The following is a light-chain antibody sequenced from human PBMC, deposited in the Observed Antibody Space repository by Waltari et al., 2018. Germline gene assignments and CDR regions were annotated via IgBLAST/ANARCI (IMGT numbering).Light chain of an antibody. V-gene: IGKV4-1*01. CDR2: WAT. CDR3: LQHNSYPYT. J-gene: IGKJ2*01. Sequence: DIVMTQSPDSLAVSLGERATINCKSSQSVLYSSNNRYYLAWYQQKPGQPPKLLMYWATTRESGVPDRFSGSGSGTDFTLTISSLQAEDFATYYCLQHNSYPYTFGQGTKLEIK. CDR1: QSVLYSSNNRYY.